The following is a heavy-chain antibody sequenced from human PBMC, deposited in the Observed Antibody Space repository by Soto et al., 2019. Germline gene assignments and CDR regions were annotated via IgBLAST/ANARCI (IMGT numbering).Heavy chain of an antibody. CDR2: IWYDGSNK. V-gene: IGHV3-33*01. CDR1: GLTFSSYG. Sequence: GGSLGLSCAASGLTFSSYGMHWVRQAPGKGLEWVAVIWYDGSNKYYADSVKGRFTISRDNSKNTLYLQMNSLRAEDTAVYYCARDLQIGCSGDRCPPGYWGQGTLVTVSS. D-gene: IGHD2-15*01. J-gene: IGHJ4*02. CDR3: ARDLQIGCSGDRCPPGY.